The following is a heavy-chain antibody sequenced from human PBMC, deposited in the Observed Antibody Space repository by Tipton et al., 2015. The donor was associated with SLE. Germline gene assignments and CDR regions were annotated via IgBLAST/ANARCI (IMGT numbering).Heavy chain of an antibody. J-gene: IGHJ4*02. D-gene: IGHD3-10*01. V-gene: IGHV3-21*01. CDR1: GFTFSSYS. CDR3: ARGWFGELPFDY. Sequence: SLRLSCAASGFTFSSYSMNWVRQAPGKELEWVSSITGNSTYIYYADSLKGRFTISRDNAKNSLYLQMNSLRAEDTAVYYCARGWFGELPFDYWGQGTLVTVSS. CDR2: ITGNSTYI.